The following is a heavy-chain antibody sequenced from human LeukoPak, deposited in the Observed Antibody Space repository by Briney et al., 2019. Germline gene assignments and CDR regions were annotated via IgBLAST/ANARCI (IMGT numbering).Heavy chain of an antibody. Sequence: QTGGSLRLSCAASGFTFSSYGMHWVRQAPGKGLEWVAVISYDGSNKYYADSVKGRFTISRDNSKNTLYLQMNSLRAEDTAVYYCAKEGYYDSSGYYYPLDYWGQGTLVTVSS. CDR3: AKEGYYDSSGYYYPLDY. D-gene: IGHD3-22*01. CDR2: ISYDGSNK. CDR1: GFTFSSYG. V-gene: IGHV3-30*18. J-gene: IGHJ4*02.